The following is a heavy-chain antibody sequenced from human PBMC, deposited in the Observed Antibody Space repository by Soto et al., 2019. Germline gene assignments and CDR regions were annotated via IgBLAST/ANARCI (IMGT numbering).Heavy chain of an antibody. V-gene: IGHV4-31*03. D-gene: IGHD6-13*01. CDR1: GGSISSGGYY. CDR3: ARGQGSWLDLDV. Sequence: QVQLQESGPGLVKPSQTLSLTCTVSGGSISSGGYYWSWIRQHPGKVLEWIGYIYYSGSTYYNPSLKSRVTISVDTSKNQFSPKLSSVTAADTAVYYCARGQGSWLDLDVWGQGTTVTVSS. CDR2: IYYSGST. J-gene: IGHJ6*02.